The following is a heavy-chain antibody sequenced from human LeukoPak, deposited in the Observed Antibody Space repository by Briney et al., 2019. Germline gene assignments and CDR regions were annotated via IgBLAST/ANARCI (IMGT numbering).Heavy chain of an antibody. V-gene: IGHV4-39*01. CDR3: ARRGYDILTGSHYFDY. Sequence: SETLSLTCTVSGGSISSSSYYWGWIRQPPGKGLEWIGSIYYSGSTYYNPSLKSRVTISVDTSKNQFSLKLSSVTAADTAVYYCARRGYDILTGSHYFDYWGQGTLVTVSS. CDR1: GGSISSSSYY. J-gene: IGHJ4*02. CDR2: IYYSGST. D-gene: IGHD3-9*01.